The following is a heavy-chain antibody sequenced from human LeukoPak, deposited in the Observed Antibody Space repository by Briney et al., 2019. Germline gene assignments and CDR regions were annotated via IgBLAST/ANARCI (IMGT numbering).Heavy chain of an antibody. CDR2: IYYTGTI. Sequence: SETLSLTCTVSGGSISSYYWSWIRQPPGKGLEWIGYIYYTGTINYNPSLNSRLTISIDTSKSQFSLKLSSVTAADTAMYYCARRRVGASLFDYWGQGTLVTVSS. CDR3: ARRRVGASLFDY. CDR1: GGSISSYY. J-gene: IGHJ4*02. V-gene: IGHV4-59*08. D-gene: IGHD1-26*01.